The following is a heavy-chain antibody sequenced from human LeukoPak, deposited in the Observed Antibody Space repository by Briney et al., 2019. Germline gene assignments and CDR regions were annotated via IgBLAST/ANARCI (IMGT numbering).Heavy chain of an antibody. CDR2: IYYSGST. V-gene: IGHV4-59*01. J-gene: IGHJ6*03. D-gene: IGHD3-22*01. CDR1: GGSFSSYY. Sequence: PSETLSLTRAVYGGSFSSYYWSWIRQPPGKGLEWIGYIYYSGSTNYNPSLKSRVTISVDTSKNQFSLKLSSVTAADTAVYYCARASYYDSSGYYWGYYYYYMDVWGKGTTVTVSS. CDR3: ARASYYDSSGYYWGYYYYYMDV.